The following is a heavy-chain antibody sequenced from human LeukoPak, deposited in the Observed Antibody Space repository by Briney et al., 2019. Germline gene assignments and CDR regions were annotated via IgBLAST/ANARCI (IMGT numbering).Heavy chain of an antibody. CDR1: GFTFSSYA. J-gene: IGHJ6*03. CDR3: AKGSSGTSTAPSYYYYYMDV. D-gene: IGHD3-10*01. CDR2: ISGSGGST. V-gene: IGHV3-23*01. Sequence: SGGSLRLSCAASGFTFSSYAMSWVRQAPGKGLEWVSAISGSGGSTYYADSVKGRFTISRDNSKNTLYLQMNSLRAEDTAVYYCAKGSSGTSTAPSYYYYYMDVWGKGTTVTVSS.